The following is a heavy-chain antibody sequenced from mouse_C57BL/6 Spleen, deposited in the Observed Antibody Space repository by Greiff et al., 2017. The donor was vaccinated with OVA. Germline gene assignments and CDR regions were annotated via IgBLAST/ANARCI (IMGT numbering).Heavy chain of an antibody. D-gene: IGHD2-2*01. CDR3: AKKRGYDDYAMDY. CDR2: IWRGGST. Sequence: VKLVESGPGLVQPSQSLSITCTVSGFSLTSYGVHWVRQSPGKGLEWLGVIWRGGSTDYNAAFMSRLSITKDNSKSQVFFKMNSLQADDTAIYYCAKKRGYDDYAMDYWGQGTSVTVSS. J-gene: IGHJ4*01. CDR1: GFSLTSYG. V-gene: IGHV2-5*01.